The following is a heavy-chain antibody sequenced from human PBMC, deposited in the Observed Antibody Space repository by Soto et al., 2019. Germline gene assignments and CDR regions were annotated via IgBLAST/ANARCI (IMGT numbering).Heavy chain of an antibody. J-gene: IGHJ4*02. CDR3: ARGYGSGTYFDY. D-gene: IGHD3-10*01. CDR1: GGSFSGYY. CDR2: INHSGST. V-gene: IGHV4-34*01. Sequence: QVQLQQWGAGLLKPSETLSLTCAVYGGSFSGYYWSWIRQPPGKGLEWIGEINHSGSTNYNPSLKCRVTISVDTSKNQFSLKLSSVTAADTAVYYCARGYGSGTYFDYWGQGTLVTVCS.